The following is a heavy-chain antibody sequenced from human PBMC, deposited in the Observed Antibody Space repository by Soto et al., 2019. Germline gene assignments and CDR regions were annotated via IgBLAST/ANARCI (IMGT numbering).Heavy chain of an antibody. V-gene: IGHV3-23*01. J-gene: IGHJ4*02. CDR3: VKDDDYGDSLPFDY. CDR1: GFSFRDYG. CDR2: IIGIGDTA. D-gene: IGHD4-17*01. Sequence: EVQLLEAGGGLVQPGGSLRLSCAASGFSFRDYGMSWVRQAPGKGLEWLSAIIGIGDTAYYADSVRGRFTISRDNSKNTLYLPLNDLGAEDTAIYYCVKDDDYGDSLPFDYWGQGTLVTVSS.